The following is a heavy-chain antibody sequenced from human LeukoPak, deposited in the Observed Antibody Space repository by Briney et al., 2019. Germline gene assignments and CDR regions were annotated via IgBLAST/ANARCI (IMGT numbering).Heavy chain of an antibody. Sequence: PGGSLRLSCAASGFTFSSYAMSWVRQAPGKGLEWVSGISGSGGSTYYADSVKGRFTISRDNSKNTLYLQMNSLRAEDTAVYYCAKYGSAYSNLPPLEDYWGQGTLVTVSS. CDR3: AKYGSAYSNLPPLEDY. CDR1: GFTFSSYA. D-gene: IGHD6-13*01. J-gene: IGHJ4*02. CDR2: ISGSGGST. V-gene: IGHV3-23*01.